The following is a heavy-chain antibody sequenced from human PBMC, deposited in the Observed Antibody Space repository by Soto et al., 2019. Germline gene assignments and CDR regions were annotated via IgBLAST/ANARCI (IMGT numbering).Heavy chain of an antibody. Sequence: GASVKVSCKASGCTFSSYAISWVRQAPGQGLEWMGGIIPIFGTANYAQKFQGRVTITADESTSTAYMELSSLRSEDTAVYYCARGGTYYDYDWGRTYWGQGTLVSVS. D-gene: IGHD3-16*01. CDR1: GCTFSSYA. J-gene: IGHJ4*02. V-gene: IGHV1-69*13. CDR2: IIPIFGTA. CDR3: ARGGTYYDYDWGRTY.